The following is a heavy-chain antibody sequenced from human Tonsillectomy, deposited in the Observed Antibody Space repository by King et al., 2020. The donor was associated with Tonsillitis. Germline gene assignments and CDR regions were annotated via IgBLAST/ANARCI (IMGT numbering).Heavy chain of an antibody. V-gene: IGHV3-23*04. D-gene: IGHD2-15*01. CDR2: ISGSGGST. CDR1: GFTFSSYA. CDR3: AKDHADIVVVVAATQPWRYFDY. Sequence: VQLVESGGGLVQPGGSLRLSCAASGFTFSSYAMSWVRQAPGKGLEWVSAISGSGGSTYYADSVKGRFTISRDNSKNTLYLQMNSLRAEDTAVYYCAKDHADIVVVVAATQPWRYFDYWGQGTLVTVSS. J-gene: IGHJ4*02.